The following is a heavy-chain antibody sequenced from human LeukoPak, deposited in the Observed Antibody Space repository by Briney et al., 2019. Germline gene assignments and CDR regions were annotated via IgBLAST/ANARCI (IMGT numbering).Heavy chain of an antibody. CDR2: IYYSGST. CDR3: ARGRKHHYYDFWSGYYTFDY. V-gene: IGHV4-59*01. J-gene: IGHJ4*02. D-gene: IGHD3-3*01. CDR1: GGSISSYC. Sequence: PSETLSLTCTVSGGSISSYCWSWIRQPPGKGLEWIGYIYYSGSTNYNPSLKSRVTISVDTSKNQFSLKLSSVTAADTAVYYCARGRKHHYYDFWSGYYTFDYWGQGTLVTVSS.